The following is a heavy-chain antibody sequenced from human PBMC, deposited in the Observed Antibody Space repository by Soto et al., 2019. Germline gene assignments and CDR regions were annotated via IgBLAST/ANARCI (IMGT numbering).Heavy chain of an antibody. CDR1: GYTFTSYD. D-gene: IGHD1-1*01. CDR2: MNPNSGNT. CDR3: AVEGAFDI. Sequence: ASVKVSCKASGYTFTSYDSSWVRQATGQGLEWMGWMNPNSGNTAYVQKLQGRVTMTTDTSTSTAYMELRSLRSDDTAVYYCAVEGAFDIWGQGTMVTVSS. J-gene: IGHJ3*02. V-gene: IGHV1-8*01.